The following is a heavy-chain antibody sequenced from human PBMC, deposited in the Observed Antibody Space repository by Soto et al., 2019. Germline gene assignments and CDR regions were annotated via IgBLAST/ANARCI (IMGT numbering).Heavy chain of an antibody. CDR3: ARDASATGTRCYYYGMDV. J-gene: IGHJ6*02. CDR2: ISYSGST. Sequence: QVQLQESGPGLVKPSETLSLTCTVSGGSISNYYWSWIRQPPGKGLEWIGYISYSGSTNYNPSLKSRVTISVATSVNQFPLKLSSVAAADTAVYYCARDASATGTRCYYYGMDVWGQGTTVTVPS. D-gene: IGHD6-13*01. CDR1: GGSISNYY. V-gene: IGHV4-59*01.